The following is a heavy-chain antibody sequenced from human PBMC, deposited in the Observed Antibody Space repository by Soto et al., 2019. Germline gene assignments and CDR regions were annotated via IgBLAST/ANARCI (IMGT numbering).Heavy chain of an antibody. V-gene: IGHV3-21*01. CDR2: ISSSSSYI. CDR1: GFTFSSYS. CDR3: ARDQAIAVAGIDY. D-gene: IGHD6-19*01. Sequence: GSLRLSCAASGFTFSSYSMNWVRQAPGKGLEWVSSISSSSSYIYYADSVKGRFTISRDNAKNSLYLQMNSLRAEDTAVYYCARDQAIAVAGIDYWGQGTLXTVSS. J-gene: IGHJ4*02.